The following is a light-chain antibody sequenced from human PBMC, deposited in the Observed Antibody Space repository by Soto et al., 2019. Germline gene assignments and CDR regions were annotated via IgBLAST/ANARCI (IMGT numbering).Light chain of an antibody. CDR3: SSYSTTSVI. Sequence: QSVLALPASVSGSPGQPITISCTGTSGDIGRYNYVSWYQQHPGKAPKLLIYAVTNRPPGISDRFSGSKSGNTASLTISGLQAEDEADYYCSSYSTTSVIFGGGTQLTVL. J-gene: IGLJ2*01. V-gene: IGLV2-14*03. CDR2: AVT. CDR1: SGDIGRYNY.